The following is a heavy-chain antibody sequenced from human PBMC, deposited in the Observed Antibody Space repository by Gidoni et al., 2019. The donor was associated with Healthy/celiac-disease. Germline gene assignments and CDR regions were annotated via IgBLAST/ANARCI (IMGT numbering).Heavy chain of an antibody. J-gene: IGHJ4*02. CDR1: GVTCSSDG. CDR3: ATNPDRGYSYGPPDY. CDR2: ISYDGSNK. V-gene: IGHV3-30*03. D-gene: IGHD5-18*01. Sequence: QVQLVESGGGVVQPGRSLRLACAASGVTCSSDGMHWVRQAPGKGLEWVAVISYDGSNKYYADSVKGRFTISRDNSKNTLYLQMNSLGAEDTAVYYCATNPDRGYSYGPPDYWGQGTLVTVSS.